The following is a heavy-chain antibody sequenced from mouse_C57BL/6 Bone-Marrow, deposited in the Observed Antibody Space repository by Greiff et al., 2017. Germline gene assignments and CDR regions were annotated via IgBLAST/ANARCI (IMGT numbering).Heavy chain of an antibody. V-gene: IGHV1-81*01. J-gene: IGHJ4*01. CDR3: ARERSCDGYYGYAMDY. Sequence: QVQLQQSGAELARPGASVKLSCKASGYTFTSYGISWVKQRTGQGLEWIGEIYPRSGNTYYNEKFKGKATLTADKSSSTAYMELRSLTSEDSAVYFCARERSCDGYYGYAMDYWVQGTSVTVSS. CDR1: GYTFTSYG. D-gene: IGHD2-3*01. CDR2: IYPRSGNT.